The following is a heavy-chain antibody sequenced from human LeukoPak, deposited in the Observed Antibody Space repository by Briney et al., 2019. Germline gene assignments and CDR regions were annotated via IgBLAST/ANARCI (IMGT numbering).Heavy chain of an antibody. J-gene: IGHJ4*02. V-gene: IGHV4-39*01. CDR1: GDSISNSNYY. D-gene: IGHD2-2*01. Sequence: PSETLSLTCTVSGDSISNSNYYWGWIRQPPGKGLEWIGSMSYSGSTYYNPSLKSRVTISVDTSKNQFSLKLSSVTAADTAVYYCARQPLGYCTSTSCSGYYFEYWGQGTLVTVSS. CDR2: MSYSGST. CDR3: ARQPLGYCTSTSCSGYYFEY.